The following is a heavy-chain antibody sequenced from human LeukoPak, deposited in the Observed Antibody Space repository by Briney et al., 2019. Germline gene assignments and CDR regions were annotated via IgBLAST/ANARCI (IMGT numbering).Heavy chain of an antibody. CDR3: ARGKAVAGRYYYYYYMDV. J-gene: IGHJ6*03. Sequence: ASVKVSCTASGYTFTGYYMHWVRQAPGQGLEWIGWISAYNGNTNYAQKLQGRVTMTTDTSTSTAYMELRSLRSDDTAVYYCARGKAVAGRYYYYYYMDVWGKGTTVTVSS. D-gene: IGHD6-19*01. CDR2: ISAYNGNT. CDR1: GYTFTGYY. V-gene: IGHV1-18*04.